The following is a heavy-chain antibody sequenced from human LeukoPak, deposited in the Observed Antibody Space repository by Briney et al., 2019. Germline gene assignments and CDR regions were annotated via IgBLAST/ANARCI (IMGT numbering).Heavy chain of an antibody. CDR2: FDPEDGET. V-gene: IGHV1-24*01. J-gene: IGHJ5*02. Sequence: ASVKVSCKVSGYTLTELSMHWVRQAPGKGLEWMGGFDPEDGETIYAQKFQGRVTMTEDTSTDTAYMELSSLRSEDTAAYYCATDFATRLEGDYVRAGFWFDPWGQGTLVTVSS. D-gene: IGHD3-16*01. CDR3: ATDFATRLEGDYVRAGFWFDP. CDR1: GYTLTELS.